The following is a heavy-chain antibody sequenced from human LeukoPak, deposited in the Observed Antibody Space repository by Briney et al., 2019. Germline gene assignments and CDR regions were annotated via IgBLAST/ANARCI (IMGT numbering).Heavy chain of an antibody. J-gene: IGHJ4*02. CDR2: INPKSGGT. CDR3: APSSSDYFDY. D-gene: IGHD6-13*01. CDR1: GYTFSGYY. V-gene: IGHV1-2*02. Sequence: ASVKVSCKASGYTFSGYYMQWLRQAPGQGLEWMGWINPKSGGTNYAQKFQGRVTMTRDTSISTAHMELSRLTSDDTAVYYCAPSSSDYFDYWGQGTLVTVSS.